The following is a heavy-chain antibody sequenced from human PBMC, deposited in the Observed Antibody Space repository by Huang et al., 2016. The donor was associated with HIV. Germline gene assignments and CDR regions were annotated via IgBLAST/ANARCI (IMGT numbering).Heavy chain of an antibody. CDR2: IHNSGTA. Sequence: QLQLQESGPGLVKPSQNLSLTCTVFGGSVSSRNYYWAWIRQTPGKGLEWVGSIHNSGTADYNRSLKSRVSMSVDKSKNQFSLEVTSATAADSAIYYCARQGGDCTSISCYLSWFDPWGQGTLVTVSS. CDR1: GGSVSSRNYY. D-gene: IGHD2-2*01. J-gene: IGHJ5*02. CDR3: ARQGGDCTSISCYLSWFDP. V-gene: IGHV4-39*01.